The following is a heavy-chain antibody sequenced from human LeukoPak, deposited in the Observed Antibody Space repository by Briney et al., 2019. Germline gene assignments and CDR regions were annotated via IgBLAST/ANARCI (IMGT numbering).Heavy chain of an antibody. CDR2: INSDASMT. J-gene: IGHJ4*02. CDR1: GFTFSNYW. Sequence: PGVSLRLSCAASGFTFSNYWMHWVRQAPGKGLVWVSRINSDASMTNYADSVNGRFTISRDNAKNTLYLQMNSLRADDTAMYYCTRYYNSLDYWGQGTLATVSS. D-gene: IGHD5-24*01. CDR3: TRYYNSLDY. V-gene: IGHV3-74*01.